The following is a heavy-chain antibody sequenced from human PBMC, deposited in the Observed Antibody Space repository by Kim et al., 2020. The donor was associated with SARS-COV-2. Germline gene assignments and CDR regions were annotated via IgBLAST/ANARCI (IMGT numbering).Heavy chain of an antibody. D-gene: IGHD2-8*01. CDR2: MYPGDSDT. CDR3: VRAPSGVSNPHYIDY. J-gene: IGHJ4*02. Sequence: ESLKISCQGSGYSFTTYWIGWVRQMPGKGLESVGIMYPGDSDTRYSPSFQGHVTISAAKPIATAYLQWSSLEASDTAMYYCVRAPSGVSNPHYIDYWGQGTLVTVSS. CDR1: GYSFTTYW. V-gene: IGHV5-51*04.